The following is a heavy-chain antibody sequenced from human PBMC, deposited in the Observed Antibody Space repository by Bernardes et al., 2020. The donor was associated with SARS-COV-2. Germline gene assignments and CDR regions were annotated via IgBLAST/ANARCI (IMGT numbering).Heavy chain of an antibody. CDR3: AKFLAGSSPHRTGATTYFDY. D-gene: IGHD1-26*01. Sequence: LRLSCAASGFTFSSYAMSWVRQAPGKGLEWVSSISGSVGTTFYADSVKGRFTISRDNSKNTVYLQMNSLRAEDTAVYYCAKFLAGSSPHRTGATTYFDYWGQGTLVTVSS. CDR1: GFTFSSYA. J-gene: IGHJ4*02. CDR2: ISGSVGTT. V-gene: IGHV3-23*01.